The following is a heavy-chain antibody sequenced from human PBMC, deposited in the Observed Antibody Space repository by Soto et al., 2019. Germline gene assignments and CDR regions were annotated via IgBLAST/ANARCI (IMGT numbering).Heavy chain of an antibody. V-gene: IGHV1-69*13. CDR3: ASYYYDSSGYYGPPDY. D-gene: IGHD3-22*01. CDR1: GGAFSSYA. Sequence: SVKVSWKASGGAFSSYAISWVRQAPGQGLEWMGGIIPIFGTANYAQKFQGRVTITADESTSTAYMELSSLRSEDTAVYYCASYYYDSSGYYGPPDYWGQGTLVTVSS. J-gene: IGHJ4*02. CDR2: IIPIFGTA.